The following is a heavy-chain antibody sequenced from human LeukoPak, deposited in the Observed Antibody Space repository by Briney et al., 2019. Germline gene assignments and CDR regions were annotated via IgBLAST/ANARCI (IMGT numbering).Heavy chain of an antibody. CDR2: TYYRSKWYN. V-gene: IGHV6-1*01. CDR1: GDGVSSNSAA. Sequence: SQTLSLTCAISGDGVSSNSAAWNWIRQSPSRGLEWLGRTYYRSKWYNDYAVSVKSRITINPDTSKNQFSLQLNSVTPEDTAVYYCARDKSLYSSSWYVNWFDPWGQGTLVTVSS. D-gene: IGHD6-13*01. J-gene: IGHJ5*02. CDR3: ARDKSLYSSSWYVNWFDP.